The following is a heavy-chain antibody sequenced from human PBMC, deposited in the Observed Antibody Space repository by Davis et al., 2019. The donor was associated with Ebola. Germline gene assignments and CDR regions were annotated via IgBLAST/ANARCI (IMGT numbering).Heavy chain of an antibody. J-gene: IGHJ6*02. V-gene: IGHV3-23*01. CDR2: ISGSGTST. D-gene: IGHD1-26*01. CDR1: GFTFSSYA. Sequence: GESLKISCAASGFTFSSYAMRWVRQAPGKGLEWVSGISGSGTSTYYADSVKGRFTIFRDNSKNTLYLQMNSLRVEDTAVYYCAKDQYSVTFYNYYGMDVWGQGTTVTVSS. CDR3: AKDQYSVTFYNYYGMDV.